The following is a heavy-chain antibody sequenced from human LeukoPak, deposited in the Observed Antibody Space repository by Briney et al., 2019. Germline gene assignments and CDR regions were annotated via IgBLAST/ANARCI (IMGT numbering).Heavy chain of an antibody. Sequence: GGTLRLSCAASRFTFSSYGMSWVRQAPGKGLEWVSGISSSGGSTYYADSVKGRFTISRDNSRNTLYLQMNSLRVEDTALYYCTKDLRYYYADNHSEMDEHDYWGQGTLVTVSS. CDR3: TKDLRYYYADNHSEMDEHDY. D-gene: IGHD4-23*01. CDR2: ISSSGGST. J-gene: IGHJ4*02. CDR1: RFTFSSYG. V-gene: IGHV3-23*01.